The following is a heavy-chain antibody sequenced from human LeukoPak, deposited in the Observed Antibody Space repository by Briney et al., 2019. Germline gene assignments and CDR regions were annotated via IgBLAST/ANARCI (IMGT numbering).Heavy chain of an antibody. Sequence: SETLSLTCAVCGGSFSGYYWSWIRQPPGKGLEWIGEINHSGSTNYNPSLKSRVTISVDTSKNQFSLKLSSVTAADTAVYYCARGNFRYCSGGSCYSLMVYYYYYMDVWGKGTTVTVFS. V-gene: IGHV4-34*01. CDR1: GGSFSGYY. J-gene: IGHJ6*03. D-gene: IGHD2-15*01. CDR2: INHSGST. CDR3: ARGNFRYCSGGSCYSLMVYYYYYMDV.